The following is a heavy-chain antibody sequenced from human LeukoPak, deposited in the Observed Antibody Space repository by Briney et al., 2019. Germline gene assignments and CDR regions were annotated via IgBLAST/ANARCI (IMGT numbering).Heavy chain of an antibody. CDR3: TSYRGRMDD. D-gene: IGHD1-1*01. Sequence: GGSLRLSCAASGFTFSNAWMGWVRQAPGKGLEWVGRIKSKNDGGTADYAAPVKGRFTISRDDSKNTLYLQMNSLKTEDTAIYYCTSYRGRMDDWGQGTTVTVPS. V-gene: IGHV3-15*01. CDR2: IKSKNDGGTA. J-gene: IGHJ6*02. CDR1: GFTFSNAW.